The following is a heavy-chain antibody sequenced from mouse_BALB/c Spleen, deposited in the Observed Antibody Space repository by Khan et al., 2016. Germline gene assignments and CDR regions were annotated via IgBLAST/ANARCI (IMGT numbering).Heavy chain of an antibody. V-gene: IGHV6-6*01. CDR2: IQTNANNHAT. CDR1: GFTFSDAW. Sequence: EVKLEESGGGLVQPGGSMKLSCVASGFTFSDAWMDWVRQSPETGLEWVAEIQTNANNHATYYAESVKGRFTISREDSKSNVYLQMNRVRAEDTGIYYCIRNYVAYWGQGTLVTVSA. CDR3: IRNYVAY. J-gene: IGHJ3*01. D-gene: IGHD1-1*01.